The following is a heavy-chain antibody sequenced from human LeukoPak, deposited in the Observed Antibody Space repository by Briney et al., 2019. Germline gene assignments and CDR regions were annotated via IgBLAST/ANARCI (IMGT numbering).Heavy chain of an antibody. J-gene: IGHJ4*02. CDR1: GFTFTSYG. CDR3: AKDHRGYCSGGSCSRLGY. V-gene: IGHV3-30*18. CDR2: VSYDGSNK. D-gene: IGHD2-15*01. Sequence: PGRSLRLSCAASGFTFTSYGMHWVRQAPGKGLEWVAVVSYDGSNKYYADSVKGRFTISRDNSKNTLYRQMNSLRAEDTAVYYCAKDHRGYCSGGSCSRLGYWGQGTLVTVSS.